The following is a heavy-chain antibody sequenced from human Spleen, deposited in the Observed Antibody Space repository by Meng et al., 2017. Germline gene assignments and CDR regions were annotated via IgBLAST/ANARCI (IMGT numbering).Heavy chain of an antibody. J-gene: IGHJ4*02. V-gene: IGHV4-59*08. CDR2: IYYSGST. CDR3: ARGGTREPYY. D-gene: IGHD1-26*01. CDR1: GGSISSYY. Sequence: SETLSLTCTVSGGSISSYYWSWIRQPPGKGLEWIGYIYYSGSTNYNPSLKSRVTISVDTSRNHFSLKLTSLTAADTAVYYCARGGTREPYYWGQGTLVTVSS.